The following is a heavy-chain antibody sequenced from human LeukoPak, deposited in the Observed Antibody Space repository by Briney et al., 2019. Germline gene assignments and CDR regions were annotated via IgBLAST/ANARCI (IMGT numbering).Heavy chain of an antibody. J-gene: IGHJ4*02. V-gene: IGHV4-4*09. D-gene: IGHD6-19*01. CDR3: ARLIAVAGFDY. CDR2: IYTSGST. CDR1: GGSISSYY. Sequence: SETLSLTCTVSGGSISSYYWSWIRQPPGKGLEWIGYIYTSGSTNYNPSLKSRVTISVDTSKNQFSLKLSSVTAADTAVYYCARLIAVAGFDYWGQGTLVTVSS.